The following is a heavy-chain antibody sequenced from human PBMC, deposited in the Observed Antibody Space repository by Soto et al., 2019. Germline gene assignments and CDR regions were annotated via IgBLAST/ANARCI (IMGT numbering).Heavy chain of an antibody. Sequence: PSETLSLTCAVSGYSISSGYYWGWIRQPPGKGLEWIGSIYHSGSTYYNPSLKSRVTISVDTSKNQFSLKLSSVTAADTAVYYCARKGEWLLLWPVGYWGQGTLVNVSA. CDR2: IYHSGST. D-gene: IGHD3-22*01. CDR1: GYSISSGYY. CDR3: ARKGEWLLLWPVGY. J-gene: IGHJ4*02. V-gene: IGHV4-38-2*01.